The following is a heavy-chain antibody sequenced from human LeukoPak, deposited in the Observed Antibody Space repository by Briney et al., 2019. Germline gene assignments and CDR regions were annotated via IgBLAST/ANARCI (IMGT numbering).Heavy chain of an antibody. CDR3: ARFQPGDVVVPVRQPRAPPPRYFDF. CDR1: GGSISSYY. D-gene: IGHD2-2*01. J-gene: IGHJ4*02. Sequence: SETLSLTCTVSGGSISSYYWSCIRQPPGKGLEWIGYIYYSGSTNYNPSLKSRVTISVDTSKNQFSLRLSSVTAADTAVYYCARFQPGDVVVPVRQPRAPPPRYFDFWGQGILVTVSS. V-gene: IGHV4-59*01. CDR2: IYYSGST.